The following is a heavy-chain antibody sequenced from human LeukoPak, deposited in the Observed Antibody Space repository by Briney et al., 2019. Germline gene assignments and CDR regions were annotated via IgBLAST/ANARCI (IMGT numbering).Heavy chain of an antibody. D-gene: IGHD3-3*01. J-gene: IGHJ4*02. CDR2: ISGSGGST. CDR3: AKDSGYDLWSGYQDY. Sequence: PGGSLRLSCAASGFTFSSYAMSWVRQAPGKGLEWVSAISGSGGSTYYADSVKGRFTISRDNSKNTLYLQMNSLRAEDTAVYYCAKDSGYDLWSGYQDYWGQGTLVTVSS. V-gene: IGHV3-23*01. CDR1: GFTFSSYA.